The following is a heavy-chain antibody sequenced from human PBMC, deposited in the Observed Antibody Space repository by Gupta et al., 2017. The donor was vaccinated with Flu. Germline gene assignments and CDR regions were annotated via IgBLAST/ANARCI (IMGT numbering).Heavy chain of an antibody. J-gene: IGHJ6*03. D-gene: IGHD2-21*01. Sequence: CGASGFTFTSYGMHWVRQAPGKGLEWVAVISYDGRIKQYAASVKGRFTISRDISKSTLDLQMNSLRTEDTAVYYCAKDLEASFNYFYYMDVWGKGTTVTVSS. CDR1: GFTFTSYG. CDR3: AKDLEASFNYFYYMDV. V-gene: IGHV3-30*18. CDR2: ISYDGRIK.